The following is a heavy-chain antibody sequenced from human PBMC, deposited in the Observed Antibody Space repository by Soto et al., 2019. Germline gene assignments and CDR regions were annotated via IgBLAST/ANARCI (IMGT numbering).Heavy chain of an antibody. Sequence: PSQTLSLTCAISGDSVSSNSAAWNWIRQSPSRGLEWLGRTYYRSKWYNDYAVSVKSRITINPDTSKNQFSLQLNSVTPEDTAVYYCARVSLARYYYYYGLHVWGQATTVTVSS. CDR3: ARVSLARYYYYYGLHV. D-gene: IGHD3-16*01. J-gene: IGHJ6*02. V-gene: IGHV6-1*01. CDR1: GDSVSSNSAA. CDR2: TYYRSKWYN.